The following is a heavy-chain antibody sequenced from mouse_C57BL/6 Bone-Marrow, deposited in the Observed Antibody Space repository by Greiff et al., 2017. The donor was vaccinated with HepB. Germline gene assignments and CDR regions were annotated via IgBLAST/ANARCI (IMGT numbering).Heavy chain of an antibody. D-gene: IGHD1-1*01. CDR3: ARDYYGSSYWYFDV. V-gene: IGHV1-72*01. J-gene: IGHJ1*03. CDR1: GYTFTSYW. CDR2: IDPNSGGN. Sequence: QVQLQQPGAELVKPGASVKLSCKASGYTFTSYWMHWVKQRPGRGLEWIGRIDPNSGGNKYNEKFKSKATLTVDKPTSTAYMLLSSLTSEDSAVYYCARDYYGSSYWYFDVWGTGTTVTVSS.